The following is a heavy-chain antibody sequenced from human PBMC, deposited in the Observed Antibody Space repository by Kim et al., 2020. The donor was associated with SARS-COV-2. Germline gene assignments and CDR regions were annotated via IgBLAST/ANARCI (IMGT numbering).Heavy chain of an antibody. CDR1: GYNFTAYG. D-gene: IGHD2-2*01. V-gene: IGHV1-18*01. CDR3: ARDLRYCSSTNCAPFGY. Sequence: ASVKVSCRTSGYNFTAYGINWLRQAPGQGLEWMGWISSYTGISHLAQKFQDRLNMTTDTSTNTAYMELKSLSSGDTAFYFCARDLRYCSSTNCAPFGYWGQGSLVTVS. J-gene: IGHJ4*02. CDR2: ISSYTGIS.